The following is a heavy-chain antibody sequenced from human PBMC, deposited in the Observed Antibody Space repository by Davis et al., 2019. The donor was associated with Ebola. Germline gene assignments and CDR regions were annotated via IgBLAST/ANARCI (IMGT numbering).Heavy chain of an antibody. D-gene: IGHD1-26*01. J-gene: IGHJ5*02. CDR1: GFTFSSFS. V-gene: IGHV3-21*04. Sequence: GEYLKIPCAASGFTFSSFSMNSVRQSPGKGLEWFSSISSSSSYIYYADSVTGRFTISRDNSEKTVYLHMNNLRAEDTAIYYCANDTPWEPIDLWGQGTLVTVSS. CDR3: ANDTPWEPIDL. CDR2: ISSSSSYI.